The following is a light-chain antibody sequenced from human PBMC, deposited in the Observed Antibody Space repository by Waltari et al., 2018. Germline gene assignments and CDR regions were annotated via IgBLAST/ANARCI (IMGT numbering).Light chain of an antibody. Sequence: DIVLTQSPATLSLSLGDRATLSCRASHSVSRYLAWYQQRPGQAPRLLIFDASFRATGIPARFSGSGSETDFTLTISSLEPEDCAVYYCQQRINWPLTFGGGTKVEIK. CDR1: HSVSRY. CDR3: QQRINWPLT. V-gene: IGKV3-11*01. CDR2: DAS. J-gene: IGKJ4*01.